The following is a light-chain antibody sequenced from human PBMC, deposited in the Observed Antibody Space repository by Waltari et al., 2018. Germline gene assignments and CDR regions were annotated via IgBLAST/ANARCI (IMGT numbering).Light chain of an antibody. Sequence: DIVMTQSPVTLSVSPGESATLSCRASQSVNNNLAWYQQKPGQAPRLLMYGASTRATDIPARFSGSGSGTEFTLTITSLQSEDFAVYYCQQYNNWPPLTFGQGTNLEIK. V-gene: IGKV3-15*01. CDR3: QQYNNWPPLT. CDR1: QSVNNN. J-gene: IGKJ2*01. CDR2: GAS.